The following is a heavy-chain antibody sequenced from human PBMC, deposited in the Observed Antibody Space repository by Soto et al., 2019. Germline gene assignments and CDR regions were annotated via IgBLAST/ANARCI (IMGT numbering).Heavy chain of an antibody. CDR3: AKDSGYSYGYDAFDI. J-gene: IGHJ3*02. CDR1: GFTFSSSA. V-gene: IGHV3-23*01. Sequence: PGGSLRLSCAASGFTFSSSAMTWVRQAPGKELEWVSSISGSGVSTYYADSVKGRFTISRDNSKNTLYLQMNSLRAEDTAVYYCAKDSGYSYGYDAFDIWGQGTMVTVSS. D-gene: IGHD5-18*01. CDR2: ISGSGVST.